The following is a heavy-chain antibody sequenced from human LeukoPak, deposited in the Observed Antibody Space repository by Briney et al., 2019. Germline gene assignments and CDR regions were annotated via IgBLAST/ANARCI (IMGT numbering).Heavy chain of an antibody. Sequence: SETLSLTCTVSGGSISSYYWSWIRQPAGKGLGWIGRIYTSGSTNYNPSLKSRVTMSVDTSKNQFSLKLSSVTAADTAVYYCARYIAVAGYFDYWGQGTLVTVSS. CDR1: GGSISSYY. CDR3: ARYIAVAGYFDY. J-gene: IGHJ4*02. V-gene: IGHV4-4*07. D-gene: IGHD6-19*01. CDR2: IYTSGST.